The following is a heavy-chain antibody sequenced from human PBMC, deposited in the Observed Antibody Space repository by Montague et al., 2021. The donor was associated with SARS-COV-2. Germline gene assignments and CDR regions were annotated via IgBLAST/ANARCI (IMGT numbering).Heavy chain of an antibody. CDR3: GRHSFGPRDF. CDR2: IDPTGAMI. Sequence: SLRLSCAASGFTLNEYWMHWIRQAPGKGLAWVSRIDPTGAMINYADSVRGRFTISRDNAKNTVYLQMDSLGADDTAVYYCGRHSFGPRDFWGQGTLVTVSS. J-gene: IGHJ4*02. V-gene: IGHV3-74*01. CDR1: GFTLNEYW. D-gene: IGHD3-10*01.